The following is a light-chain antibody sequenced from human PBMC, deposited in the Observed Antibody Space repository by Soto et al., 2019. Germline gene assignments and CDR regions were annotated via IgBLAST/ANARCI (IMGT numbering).Light chain of an antibody. CDR1: NVGSKN. Sequence: SYELTQPPSVSVAPGQTARMTCGGNNVGSKNVHWYQQKPGQAPVLVVYDDSDRPPGIPERISGSNAGNTATLTISRVEAGDEADYYCQVWDSSADHPVFGGGTKLTVL. CDR3: QVWDSSADHPV. V-gene: IGLV3-21*02. J-gene: IGLJ3*02. CDR2: DDS.